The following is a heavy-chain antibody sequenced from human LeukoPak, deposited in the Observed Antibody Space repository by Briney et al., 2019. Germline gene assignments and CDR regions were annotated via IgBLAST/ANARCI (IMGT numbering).Heavy chain of an antibody. D-gene: IGHD2-2*01. V-gene: IGHV3-23*01. Sequence: GGSLRLSCAASGFTFSSYAMSWVRQAPGKGLEWVSAISGSGGSTYYADSVKGRFTISRDNSKNTLYLQMNSLRAEDTAVYYCARKYCSSTSCSPFDYWGQGTLVTVSS. CDR2: ISGSGGST. J-gene: IGHJ4*02. CDR1: GFTFSSYA. CDR3: ARKYCSSTSCSPFDY.